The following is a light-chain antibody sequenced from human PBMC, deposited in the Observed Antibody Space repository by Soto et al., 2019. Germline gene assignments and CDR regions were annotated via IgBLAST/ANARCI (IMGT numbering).Light chain of an antibody. Sequence: DVVMTQSPLSLPVTLGQPASISCRSSEILVYSDGNTYLNWFQQRPGQSPRRLIYKVSNRASGVPARFSGSGSGTEFTLTINSLQTEDFGLYYCQQYNSWPRTFGQGTKVDIK. CDR3: QQYNSWPRT. J-gene: IGKJ1*01. V-gene: IGKV2-30*01. CDR2: KVS. CDR1: EILVYSDGNTY.